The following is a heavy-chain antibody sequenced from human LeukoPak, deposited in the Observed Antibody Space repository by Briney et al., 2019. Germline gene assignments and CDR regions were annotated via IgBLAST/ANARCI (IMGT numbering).Heavy chain of an antibody. CDR3: ARLGSYADFDY. CDR1: GFTFSSYW. D-gene: IGHD3-10*01. V-gene: IGHV3-7*01. CDR2: IKQDGSEK. J-gene: IGHJ4*02. Sequence: GGSLRLSCAASGFTFSSYWMSRVRQAPGKGLEWVANIKQDGSEKYYVDSVKGRFTMSRDNAKNSLYLQMNSLRAEDTAMYYCARLGSYADFDYWGQGTLVTVSS.